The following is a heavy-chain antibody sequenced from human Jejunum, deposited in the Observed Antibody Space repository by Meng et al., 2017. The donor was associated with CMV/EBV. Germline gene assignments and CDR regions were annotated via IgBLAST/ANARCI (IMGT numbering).Heavy chain of an antibody. CDR1: GFTFSDHY. V-gene: IGHV3-11*04. D-gene: IGHD3-16*01. CDR2: ISSGGTAT. Sequence: AASGFTFSDHYMGWIRQAPGKGLEWVSYISSGGTATYYADSVKGRFTVSRDNAKNSLYLQMDYLRVEDTAVYYCARGGGNTRFDYWGQGTLVTVSS. J-gene: IGHJ4*02. CDR3: ARGGGNTRFDY.